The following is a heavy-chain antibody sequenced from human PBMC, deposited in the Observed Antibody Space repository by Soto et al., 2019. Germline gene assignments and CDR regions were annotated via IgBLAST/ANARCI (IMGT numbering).Heavy chain of an antibody. CDR1: GYTFTSYA. D-gene: IGHD6-13*01. Sequence: ASVKVSCKASGYTFTSYAMHWVRQAPGQRLEWMGWINAGNGNTKYSQKFQGRVTITRDTSASTAYMELSSLRSEDTAVYYCARDGSPAWIAAAGQYNWFDHWGQGTLVTVSS. V-gene: IGHV1-3*01. CDR3: ARDGSPAWIAAAGQYNWFDH. J-gene: IGHJ5*02. CDR2: INAGNGNT.